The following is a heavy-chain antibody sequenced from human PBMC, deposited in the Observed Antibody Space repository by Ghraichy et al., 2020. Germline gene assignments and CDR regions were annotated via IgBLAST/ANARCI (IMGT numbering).Heavy chain of an antibody. J-gene: IGHJ6*02. CDR2: IFYSGTT. Sequence: SETLSLTCTVSGGSISSRSYYWGWIRQPPGKGLEWIGSIFYSGTTYYNPTLKSRVTVSVDTPKNQFSLKLSSVTPADTAVYYCARLSWSGETRPEDYYYYGMDFWGQGTTVTVSS. D-gene: IGHD3-3*01. CDR1: GGSISSRSYY. CDR3: ARLSWSGETRPEDYYYYGMDF. V-gene: IGHV4-39*01.